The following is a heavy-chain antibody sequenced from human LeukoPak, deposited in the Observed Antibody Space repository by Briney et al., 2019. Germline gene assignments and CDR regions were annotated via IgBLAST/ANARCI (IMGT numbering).Heavy chain of an antibody. V-gene: IGHV1-69*13. J-gene: IGHJ6*02. D-gene: IGHD5-24*01. CDR3: AREPHRDGYNPGAYYYYGVDV. CDR1: GGTFISYA. CDR2: IIPIFGTA. Sequence: GASVKVSCKASGGTFISYAISWVRQAPGQGLEWMGGIIPIFGTANYAQKFQGRVTITADESTSTAYMELSSLRSEDTAVYYCAREPHRDGYNPGAYYYYGVDVWGQGTTVTVSS.